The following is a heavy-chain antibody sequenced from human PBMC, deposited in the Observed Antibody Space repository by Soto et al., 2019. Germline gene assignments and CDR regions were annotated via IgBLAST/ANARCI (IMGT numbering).Heavy chain of an antibody. Sequence: QVQLVQSGAEVKKPGTSVKVACTFSSYDINWVRQAAGQGPEWMAWMNPNSGETRYAQKFQGRVTMTRDTSKFTAYMELSNLRSEDTAVYYCARGPGSSDWRVSYYYMDVWDQGTTVTVSS. CDR2: MNPNSGET. V-gene: IGHV1-8*01. J-gene: IGHJ6*02. CDR3: ARGPGSSDWRVSYYYMDV. CDR1: FSSYD. D-gene: IGHD6-19*01.